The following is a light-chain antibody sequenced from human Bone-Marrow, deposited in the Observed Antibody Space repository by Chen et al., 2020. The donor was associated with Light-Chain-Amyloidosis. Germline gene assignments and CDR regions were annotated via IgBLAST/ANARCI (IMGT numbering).Light chain of an antibody. V-gene: IGKV4-1*01. J-gene: IGKJ1*01. CDR3: QQYYTTPWT. CDR2: WAS. CDR1: QSVSLSSNSKNY. Sequence: DIVMTQSPESLAVSLGERATINCKSSQSVSLSSNSKNYLAWYRQKPGQPPNLLIYWASTRESGVPDRFSGGASGTDFTLTITNLQADDVAVYYCQQYYTTPWTFGQGTRVEIK.